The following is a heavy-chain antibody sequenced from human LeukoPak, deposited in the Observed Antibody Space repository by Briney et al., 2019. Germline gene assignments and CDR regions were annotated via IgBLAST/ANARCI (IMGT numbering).Heavy chain of an antibody. D-gene: IGHD6-13*01. V-gene: IGHV1-18*01. CDR2: ISAYNGNT. J-gene: IGHJ4*02. CDR3: TRYKAGTIGY. CDR1: GYTFTSYG. Sequence: GASEKVSCKASGYTFTSYGISWVRHAPGQGLEWMGCISAYNGNTNYAQKLQGRVTMTTDTSTSTAYMELRSLRSDDTAVYYCTRYKAGTIGYWGQGTLVTVSS.